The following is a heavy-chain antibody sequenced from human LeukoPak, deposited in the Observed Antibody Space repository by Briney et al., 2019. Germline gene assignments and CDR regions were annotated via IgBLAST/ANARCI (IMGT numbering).Heavy chain of an antibody. J-gene: IGHJ6*02. D-gene: IGHD3-10*01. CDR2: ISGSGGRT. CDR3: ARDQGFGEFTYYYGMDV. Sequence: GGSLRLSCAVSGFTFSSYAMSWVRQAPGKGLEWVSGISGSGGRTYYADSVKDHFTISRDNSKNTLYLQMNSLRAEDTAVYYCARDQGFGEFTYYYGMDVWGQGTTVTVSS. CDR1: GFTFSSYA. V-gene: IGHV3-23*01.